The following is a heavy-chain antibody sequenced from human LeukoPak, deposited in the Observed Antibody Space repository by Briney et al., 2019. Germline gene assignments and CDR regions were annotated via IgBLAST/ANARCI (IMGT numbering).Heavy chain of an antibody. CDR3: ARGSGGWAQWLVQGDY. D-gene: IGHD6-19*01. CDR2: INHSGST. V-gene: IGHV4-34*01. CDR1: GGSFSGYY. Sequence: SETLSLTCAVYGGSFSGYYCSWIRQPPGKGLEWIGEINHSGSTNYNPSLKSRVTISVDTSKNQFSLKLSSVTAADTAVYYCARGSGGWAQWLVQGDYWGQGTLVTVSS. J-gene: IGHJ4*02.